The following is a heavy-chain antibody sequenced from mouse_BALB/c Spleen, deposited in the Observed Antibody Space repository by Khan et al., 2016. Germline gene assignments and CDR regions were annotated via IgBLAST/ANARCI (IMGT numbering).Heavy chain of an antibody. D-gene: IGHD1-1*01. CDR1: GYTFTSYI. CDR3: ARKNYYVSSFYWYFDV. J-gene: IGHJ1*01. V-gene: IGHV1S136*01. Sequence: VRLQQSGPELVKPGASVKMSCKASGYTFTSYIMHWVKQKPGQGLEWIGYINPYNDGSKYNEKFKGKATLTSDKSSSTAYIELSSLTSEDSAFYYCARKNYYVSSFYWYFDVWGAGTTVTVSS. CDR2: INPYNDGS.